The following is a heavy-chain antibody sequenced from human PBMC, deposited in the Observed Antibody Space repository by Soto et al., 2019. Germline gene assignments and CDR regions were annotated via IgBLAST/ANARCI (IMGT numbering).Heavy chain of an antibody. CDR1: GGSISSSSYY. CDR2: IYYSGST. D-gene: IGHD3-9*01. J-gene: IGHJ4*02. CDR3: ASRGDVLRYFDWLLDY. V-gene: IGHV4-39*01. Sequence: LSLTCTVSGGSISSSSYYWGWIRQPPGKGLEWIGSIYYSGSTYYNPSLKSRVTISVDTSKNQFSLKLSSVTAADTAVYYCASRGDVLRYFDWLLDYWGQGTLVTVSS.